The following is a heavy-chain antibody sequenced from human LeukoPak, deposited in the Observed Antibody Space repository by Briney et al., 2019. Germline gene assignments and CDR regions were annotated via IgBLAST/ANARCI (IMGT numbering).Heavy chain of an antibody. Sequence: ASVKVSCKTSGYSFNSHHVHWVRQAPGQGLEWMGINFFHDGSTSNTQKFQGRVTMTRDTSTSTVYMELSSLRSEDTAVYYCARDSRNYHYDKDVWGQGTTVIVSS. J-gene: IGHJ6*02. CDR3: ARDSRNYHYDKDV. CDR1: GYSFNSHH. CDR2: NFFHDGST. V-gene: IGHV1-46*02.